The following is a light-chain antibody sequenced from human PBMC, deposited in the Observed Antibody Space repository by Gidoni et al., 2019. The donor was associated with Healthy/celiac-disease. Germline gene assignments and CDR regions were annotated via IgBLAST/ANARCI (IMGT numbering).Light chain of an antibody. V-gene: IGLV2-14*01. CDR3: SSYTSSSTVV. CDR2: EVR. Sequence: QSALPQPASVSGSPAQSITIACPGTSIEVGGYNYVSWYQQHPGKAPKLMMYEVRNRPSGVSKRFSGSKSGNTAYLTISGLQAEDEADYYCSSYTSSSTVVFVGGTKLTVL. CDR1: SIEVGGYNY. J-gene: IGLJ2*01.